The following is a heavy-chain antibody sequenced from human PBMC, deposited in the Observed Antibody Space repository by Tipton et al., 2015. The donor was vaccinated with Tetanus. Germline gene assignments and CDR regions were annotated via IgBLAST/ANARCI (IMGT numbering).Heavy chain of an antibody. V-gene: IGHV4-34*01. Sequence: TLSLTCTVYGGSFSSYYWTWIRQSPGQGLEWIGDISALEGTNYNPSLKSRVTMSVDTSTNQFSLILRSMTAADAAVYYCGRVGKLSGPGSYFDAWGQGTLVTVSS. J-gene: IGHJ4*02. CDR1: GGSFSSYY. CDR3: GRVGKLSGPGSYFDA. CDR2: ISALEGT. D-gene: IGHD3-10*01.